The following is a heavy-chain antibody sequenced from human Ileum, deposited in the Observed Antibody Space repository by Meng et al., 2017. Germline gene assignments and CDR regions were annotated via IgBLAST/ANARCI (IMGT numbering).Heavy chain of an antibody. V-gene: IGHV4-39*01. CDR2: IYYGGST. J-gene: IGHJ1*01. CDR3: VNYCSGGKCSPNEKTQH. CDR1: SGSFTNNNYY. D-gene: IGHD2-15*01. Sequence: QLRLQESGPGLVKPSETLSLTCSVSSGSFTNNNYYWVWIRRPPGKGLEWIGSIYYGGSTYYNPSLKSRVTISVDTSTNQFSLKLISVTAADTAVYYCVNYCSGGKCSPNEKTQHWGQGTLVTVSS.